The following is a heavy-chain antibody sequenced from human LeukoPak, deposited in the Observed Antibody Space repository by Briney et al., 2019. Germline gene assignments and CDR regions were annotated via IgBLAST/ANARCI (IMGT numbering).Heavy chain of an antibody. CDR3: ARLGAAAEFDY. J-gene: IGHJ4*02. D-gene: IGHD6-13*01. CDR1: GGSISSYY. Sequence: SETLSLTCTVSGGSISSYYWSWIRQPPGKGLEWIGYIYYSGSTNYNPSLKSRVTISVDTSKNQSSLKLSSVTAADTAVYYCARLGAAAEFDYWGQGTLVTVSS. CDR2: IYYSGST. V-gene: IGHV4-59*08.